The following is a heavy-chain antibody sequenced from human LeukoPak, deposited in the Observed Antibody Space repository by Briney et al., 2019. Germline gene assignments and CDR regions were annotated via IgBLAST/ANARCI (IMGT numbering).Heavy chain of an antibody. V-gene: IGHV1-46*01. J-gene: IGHJ4*02. D-gene: IGHD6-19*01. CDR1: RYTFTHYY. CDR2: INPSSGGT. CDR3: AGGGGWYLYYFDY. Sequence: ASVKVSCKPSRYTFTHYYLYWVRQAPGERREWIGKINPSSGGTSNAQKFQCRVTMNRDTSTSTVYMELSSPTSEDTAVYYCAGGGGWYLYYFDYWGQGTLVTVSS.